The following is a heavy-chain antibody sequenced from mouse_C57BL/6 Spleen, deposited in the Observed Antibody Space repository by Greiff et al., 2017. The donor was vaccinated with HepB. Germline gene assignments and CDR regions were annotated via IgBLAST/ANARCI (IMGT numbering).Heavy chain of an antibody. CDR2: IRNKANGYTT. V-gene: IGHV7-3*01. Sequence: EVKLVESGGGLVQPGGSLSLSCAASGFTFTDYYMSWVRQPPGKALEWLGFIRNKANGYTTEYSASVKGRFTISRDNSQSILYLQMNALRAEDSATYYCARYIWDGPYYFDYWGQGTTLTVSS. CDR1: GFTFTDYY. CDR3: ARYIWDGPYYFDY. D-gene: IGHD4-1*01. J-gene: IGHJ2*01.